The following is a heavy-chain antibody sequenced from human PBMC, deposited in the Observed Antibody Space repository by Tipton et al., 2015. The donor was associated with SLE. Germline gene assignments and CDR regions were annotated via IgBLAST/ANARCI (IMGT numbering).Heavy chain of an antibody. V-gene: IGHV3-30*02. J-gene: IGHJ4*02. D-gene: IGHD3-9*01. CDR3: ARETSNYDILTISPTG. Sequence: SLRLSCAASGFTFSTYGIHWVRQAPGKGLEWVAFIRYDGNNKYYADSVKGRFTISRDNSKNTLYLQINSLRAEDTAVYYCARETSNYDILTISPTGWGQGTLVTVSS. CDR1: GFTFSTYG. CDR2: IRYDGNNK.